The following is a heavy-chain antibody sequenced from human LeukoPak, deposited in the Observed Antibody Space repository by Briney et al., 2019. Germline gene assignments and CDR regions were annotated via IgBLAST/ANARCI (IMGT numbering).Heavy chain of an antibody. D-gene: IGHD1-7*01. V-gene: IGHV3-74*01. CDR3: TRDRSPSEYTNYERAYYYGMDV. J-gene: IGHJ6*02. CDR1: GFTFSSHW. CDR2: ISSDRSTT. Sequence: GGSLRLSCAASGFTFSSHWMHWVRQAPGKGLVWISRISSDRSTTDYADSVKGRFTISRDSAKKTLYLQMHSLRADDSAVYYCTRDRSPSEYTNYERAYYYGMDVWGQGTTVTVSS.